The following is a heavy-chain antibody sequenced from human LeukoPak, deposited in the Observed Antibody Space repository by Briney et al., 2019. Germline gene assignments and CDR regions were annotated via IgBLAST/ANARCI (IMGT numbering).Heavy chain of an antibody. CDR3: ARGYDFWSGYYPGY. CDR1: GGSLSNYY. Sequence: SSETLSLTCTVSGGSLSNYYWSWIRRPPGKGLEWIRFIYYSGSTNYNPSLKSRVTISVDTSKNQFSLKLSSVTAADTAVYYCARGYDFWSGYYPGYWGQGTLVTVSS. V-gene: IGHV4-59*01. J-gene: IGHJ4*02. CDR2: IYYSGST. D-gene: IGHD3-3*01.